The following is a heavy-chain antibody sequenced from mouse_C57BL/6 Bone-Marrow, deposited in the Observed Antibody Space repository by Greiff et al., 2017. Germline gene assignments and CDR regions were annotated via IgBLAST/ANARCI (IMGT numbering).Heavy chain of an antibody. D-gene: IGHD4-1*01. J-gene: IGHJ3*01. CDR3: ARSGERAY. CDR2: IDPSDSYT. CDR1: GYTFTSYW. V-gene: IGHV1-69*01. Sequence: VQLQQPGAELVMPGASVKLSCKASGYTFTSYWMHWVKQRPGQGLEWIGEIDPSDSYTNYNQKFKGKSTLTVDKSSSTAYMQLSSLTSEDSAVYYCARSGERAYWGQGTLVTVSA.